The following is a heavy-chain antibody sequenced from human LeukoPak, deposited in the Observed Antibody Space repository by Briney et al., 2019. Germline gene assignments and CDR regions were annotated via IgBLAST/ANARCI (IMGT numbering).Heavy chain of an antibody. V-gene: IGHV3-33*01. D-gene: IGHD5-12*01. J-gene: IGHJ4*02. CDR1: GFIFINYS. Sequence: GRSLRLSCAASGFIFINYSIHWVRQAPGKGLEWVAVIWYDGSQKYFADSVKGRFTISRDTSQNTVYLQMNSLRAEDTAVYYCARDGGRAYDLDYWVQGTLVTVSS. CDR3: ARDGGRAYDLDY. CDR2: IWYDGSQK.